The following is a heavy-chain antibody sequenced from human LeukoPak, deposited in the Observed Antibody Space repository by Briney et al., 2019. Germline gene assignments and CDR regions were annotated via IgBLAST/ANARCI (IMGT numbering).Heavy chain of an antibody. CDR3: ARVVVGATFDY. CDR1: GGSISSGGYY. Sequence: PSETLSLTCTVSGGSISSGGYYWSWIRQHPGKGLEWIGYIYYSGSTYYNPSLKSRVTISVDTSKNQFSLKLSSVTAADTAVYYCARVVVGATFDYWGQGTLVTVSS. D-gene: IGHD1-26*01. V-gene: IGHV4-31*03. CDR2: IYYSGST. J-gene: IGHJ4*02.